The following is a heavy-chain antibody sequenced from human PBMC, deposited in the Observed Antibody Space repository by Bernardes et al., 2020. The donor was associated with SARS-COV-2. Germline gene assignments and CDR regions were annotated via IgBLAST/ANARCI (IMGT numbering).Heavy chain of an antibody. V-gene: IGHV4-59*01. D-gene: IGHD2-15*01. Sequence: SQSLSLTCTVSGGSISSYYWTWIRQPPGQGLEWLGYIYNSGGTYYSGNTNYNPSLKSRVTISVDASKNQFSLKLSSVTAADTAVYYCAGLEGYCRGGNCYYYYYGMDVWGQGTTVTVSS. CDR1: GGSISSYY. CDR3: AGLEGYCRGGNCYYYYYGMDV. J-gene: IGHJ6*02. CDR2: IYNSGGTYYSGNT.